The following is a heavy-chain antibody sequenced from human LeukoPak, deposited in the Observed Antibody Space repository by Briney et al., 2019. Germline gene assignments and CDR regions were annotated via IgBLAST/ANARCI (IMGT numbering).Heavy chain of an antibody. Sequence: SETLSLTCTVSGGSISSYYWSWIRQPPGKGLEWIGYIYYSGSTNYNPSLKSRVTISVDTSKNQFSLKLSSVTAADTAVYYCARDARTIKERSDAFDIRGQGTMVTVSS. CDR2: IYYSGST. J-gene: IGHJ3*02. V-gene: IGHV4-59*12. CDR3: ARDARTIKERSDAFDI. CDR1: GGSISSYY. D-gene: IGHD1-1*01.